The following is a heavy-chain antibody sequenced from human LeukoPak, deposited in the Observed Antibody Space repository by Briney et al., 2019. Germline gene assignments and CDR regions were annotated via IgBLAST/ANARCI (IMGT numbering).Heavy chain of an antibody. CDR1: GFTVSIYA. V-gene: IGHV3-74*01. D-gene: IGHD5-18*01. CDR3: ARDAVDTANAV. CDR2: INSDGSIT. J-gene: IGHJ6*02. Sequence: GGSLRLSCAASGFTVSIYALNWVRQAPGKGLVWVSHINSDGSITSYADSVKGRFTISRDNAKNTLYLQMNSLRAEDTAVYYCARDAVDTANAVWGQGTTVTVSS.